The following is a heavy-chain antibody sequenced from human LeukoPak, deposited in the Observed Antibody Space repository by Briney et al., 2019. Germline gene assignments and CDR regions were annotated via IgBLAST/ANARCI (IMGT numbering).Heavy chain of an antibody. Sequence: PSETLSLTCTVSGGSISSGSYYWSWIRQPAGKGLEWIGRIYISGSTNYNPSLKSRVTISVDTSKNQFSLKLSSVTAADTAVYYCARANGYGLLDCWGQGTLVTVSS. CDR3: ARANGYGLLDC. CDR2: IYISGST. J-gene: IGHJ4*02. D-gene: IGHD5-18*01. CDR1: GGSISSGSYY. V-gene: IGHV4-61*02.